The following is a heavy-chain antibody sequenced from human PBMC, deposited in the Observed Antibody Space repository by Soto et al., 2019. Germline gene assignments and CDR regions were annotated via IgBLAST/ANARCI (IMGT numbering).Heavy chain of an antibody. CDR1: GGSISSYY. Sequence: SETLSLTCTVSGGSISSYYWSWIRRPPGKGLEWIGYIYYSGSTNYNPSLKSRVTISVDTSKNQFSLKLSSVTAADTAVYYCARVARSSSSDWFDPWGQGTLVTVSS. J-gene: IGHJ5*02. V-gene: IGHV4-59*01. CDR2: IYYSGST. CDR3: ARVARSSSSDWFDP. D-gene: IGHD6-6*01.